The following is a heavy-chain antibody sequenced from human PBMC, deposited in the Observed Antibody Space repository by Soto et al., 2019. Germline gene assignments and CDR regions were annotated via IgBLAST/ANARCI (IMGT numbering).Heavy chain of an antibody. CDR3: VSWVPAHFDY. D-gene: IGHD3-10*01. V-gene: IGHV3-23*01. CDR2: IDSTGANT. Sequence: GGSLRLSCVVSRYTFKSHGLSWVRQAPGKGLEWVSTIDSTGANTHYADSVRGRFTISRDNSRNTLRLQMHDLRADDTALYYCVSWVPAHFDYWGQGTLVTVSS. CDR1: RYTFKSHG. J-gene: IGHJ4*02.